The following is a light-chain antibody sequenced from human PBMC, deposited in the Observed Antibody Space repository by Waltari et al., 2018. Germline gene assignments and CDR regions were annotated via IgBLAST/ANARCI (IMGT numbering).Light chain of an antibody. Sequence: HSALTQPASVSGSPGQSITISCTGTSSDVGGYNYVSWYQQHPGKAPTLMIFDVSNRPSWVSNRFSGSKSGNTASLTVSGLQAEDEADYYCSSYISSDTLELFGGGTSLTVL. CDR3: SSYISSDTLEL. V-gene: IGLV2-14*03. CDR1: SSDVGGYNY. J-gene: IGLJ2*01. CDR2: DVS.